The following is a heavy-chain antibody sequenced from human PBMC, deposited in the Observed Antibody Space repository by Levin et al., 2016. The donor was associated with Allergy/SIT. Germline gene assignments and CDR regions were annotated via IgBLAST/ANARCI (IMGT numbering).Heavy chain of an antibody. Sequence: GGSLRLSCAASGITFSSYGMYWVRQAPGKGLEWVAFIRYDGSNQNYADSVKGRFTISRDNTKNTLYLQMNSLRAEDTAVYYCRYYDRSSYDYWGQGTLVTVSS. V-gene: IGHV3-30*02. D-gene: IGHD3-22*01. CDR1: GITFSSYG. CDR3: RYYDRSSYDY. J-gene: IGHJ4*02. CDR2: IRYDGSNQ.